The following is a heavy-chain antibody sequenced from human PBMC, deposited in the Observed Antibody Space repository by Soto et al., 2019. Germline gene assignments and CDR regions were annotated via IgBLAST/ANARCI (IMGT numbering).Heavy chain of an antibody. J-gene: IGHJ4*02. CDR1: KYTFTNYA. D-gene: IGHD3-22*01. CDR2: INAGNGHT. Sequence: ASVKVSCKASKYTFTNYAIHWVRQAPGQRLEWMGWINAGNGHTKYSQKFQARVTITRDTSASTAYMELSSLRSEDTAVYYCARGERYYYDSSGYFGFDYWGQGILVTVSS. CDR3: ARGERYYYDSSGYFGFDY. V-gene: IGHV1-3*01.